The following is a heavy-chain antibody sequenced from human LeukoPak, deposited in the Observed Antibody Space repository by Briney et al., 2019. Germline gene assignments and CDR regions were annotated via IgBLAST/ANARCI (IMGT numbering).Heavy chain of an antibody. D-gene: IGHD2-15*01. V-gene: IGHV3-48*01. CDR3: ARAPVTSCSGVLCYPFDY. CDR2: ISSSSTI. Sequence: GGSLRLSCAASGFTFSSYSMNWVRQAPGKGLEWVSYISSSSTIYYADSVKGRFTISRDNAKNSLYLQMNSLRAEDTAVYYCARAPVTSCSGVLCYPFDYWGQGTLVTVSS. CDR1: GFTFSSYS. J-gene: IGHJ4*02.